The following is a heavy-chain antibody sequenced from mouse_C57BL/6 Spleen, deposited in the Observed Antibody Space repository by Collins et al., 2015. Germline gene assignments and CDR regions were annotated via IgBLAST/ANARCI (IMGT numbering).Heavy chain of an antibody. Sequence: QVQLKQSGPGLVQPSQSLSITCTVSGFSLTSYGVHWVRQSPGKGLEWLGVIWSGGSTDYNAAFISRLSISKDNSKSQVFFKMNSLQADDTAIYYCARMGRYDGFAYWGQGTLVTVSA. CDR1: GFSLTSYG. J-gene: IGHJ3*01. V-gene: IGHV2-4-1*01. CDR2: IWSGGST. D-gene: IGHD2-14*01. CDR3: ARMGRYDGFAY.